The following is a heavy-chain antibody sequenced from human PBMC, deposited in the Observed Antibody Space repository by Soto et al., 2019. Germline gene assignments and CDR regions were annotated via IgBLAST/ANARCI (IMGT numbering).Heavy chain of an antibody. D-gene: IGHD4-17*01. CDR3: ARIYGDYGFDI. Sequence: QVQVVESGGGVVQPGRSLRLSCAASGFTFSSYGMHWVRQAPGKGLEWVAVIWYDGSNKYYADSVKGRFTISRDNSKNTLYLQMNSLRAEDTAVYYCARIYGDYGFDIWGQGTMVTVSS. CDR1: GFTFSSYG. J-gene: IGHJ3*02. CDR2: IWYDGSNK. V-gene: IGHV3-33*01.